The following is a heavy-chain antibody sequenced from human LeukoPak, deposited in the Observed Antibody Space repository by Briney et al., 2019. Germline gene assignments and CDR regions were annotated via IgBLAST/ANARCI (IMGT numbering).Heavy chain of an antibody. D-gene: IGHD3-22*01. CDR1: GGSIRSSYYY. CDR3: ARHYYDSSGYSQDAFDI. V-gene: IGHV4-39*01. CDR2: IYDSGST. Sequence: PSETLSLTCTVSGGSIRSSYYYWGWIRQPPGKGLEWIGSIYDSGSTYYNPSLKSRVTISVDTSKNQFSLKLNSVTAADTAVYYCARHYYDSSGYSQDAFDIWGQGTMVTVSS. J-gene: IGHJ3*02.